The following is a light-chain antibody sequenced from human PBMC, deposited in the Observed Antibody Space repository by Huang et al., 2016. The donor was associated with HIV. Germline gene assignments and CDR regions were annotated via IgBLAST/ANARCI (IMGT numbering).Light chain of an antibody. CDR1: QSVGNS. CDR3: QQRNSGWT. CDR2: DAV. J-gene: IGKJ1*01. V-gene: IGKV3-11*01. Sequence: ELVMTQSPATLSLFPGERAILSCRASQSVGNSLVWYQQKPGQAPRFLIYDAVIRAPGVPTRLTGGGSGTDFALTIYGLEPEDFAVYYCQQRNSGWTFGHGTKVEV.